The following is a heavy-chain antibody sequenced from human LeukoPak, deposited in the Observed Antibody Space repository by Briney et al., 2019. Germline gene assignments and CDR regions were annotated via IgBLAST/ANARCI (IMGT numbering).Heavy chain of an antibody. J-gene: IGHJ4*02. CDR1: GFTVSSNY. CDR2: IYCGGST. CDR3: ARERGAAGERYFDS. D-gene: IGHD6-25*01. Sequence: PGGSLTLSCTVSGFTVSSNYMIWVRQAPGKGLEWVSDIYCGGSTYYAASVKGRFTISRHNSKNKMSLQLNSLSAEDTAVYYCARERGAAGERYFDSWGEGTPVTVSS. V-gene: IGHV3-53*04.